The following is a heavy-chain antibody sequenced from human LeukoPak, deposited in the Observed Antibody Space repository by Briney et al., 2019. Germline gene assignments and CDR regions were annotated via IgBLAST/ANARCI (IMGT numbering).Heavy chain of an antibody. D-gene: IGHD6-19*01. CDR3: AREWGLRLAVNPKGMDV. J-gene: IGHJ6*02. CDR1: GYTFTSYD. CDR2: VHPSTGST. Sequence: ASVKVSCKASGYTFTSYDIHWVRQAPGQGLEWMGIVHPSTGSTSFTQKIQGRVTMTSDTSTRTVYMELSSLRSEDTAVYYCAREWGLRLAVNPKGMDVWGQGTTVIVSS. V-gene: IGHV1-46*01.